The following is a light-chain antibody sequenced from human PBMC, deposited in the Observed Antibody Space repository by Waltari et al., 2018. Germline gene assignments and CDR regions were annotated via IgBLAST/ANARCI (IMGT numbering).Light chain of an antibody. J-gene: IGKJ2*02. CDR2: WAS. CDR1: QSVLSSTNRNNY. V-gene: IGKV4-1*01. Sequence: DIVLTQSPDSLALSLGERAPISCRYSQSVLSSTNRNNYLAWYQQRPGQPPKLLFYWASTRVSGVPDRFDGSGSGTDFTLTISSLQAEDLAVYYCQQYYTTPCTFGQGTRLEIK. CDR3: QQYYTTPCT.